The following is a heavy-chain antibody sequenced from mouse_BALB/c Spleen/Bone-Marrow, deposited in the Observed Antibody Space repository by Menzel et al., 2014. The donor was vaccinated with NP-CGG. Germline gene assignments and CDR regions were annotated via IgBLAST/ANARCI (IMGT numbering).Heavy chain of an antibody. CDR2: ISSGSSTI. CDR1: GFTFSSFG. J-gene: IGHJ4*01. Sequence: EVQLVESGGGLVQPGGSRKLSCAASGFTFSSFGMHWVRQAPEKGLEWVAYISSGSSTIYYADTVKGRFTISRDNPKNTLFLQMTSLRSEDTAMYYCARYGNYFYAMDYWGQGTSVTDSS. CDR3: ARYGNYFYAMDY. V-gene: IGHV5-17*02. D-gene: IGHD2-1*01.